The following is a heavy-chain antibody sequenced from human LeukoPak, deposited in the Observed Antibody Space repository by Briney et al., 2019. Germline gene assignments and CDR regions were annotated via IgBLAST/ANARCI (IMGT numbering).Heavy chain of an antibody. Sequence: GGSLRLSWAASGFTFSSHAMSWVRQAPGKGLEWVSAISSSSDHIYYADSVRGRFTISTDKSKNTLYLQMNSLRAEDTALYSCANFVDTSMGGNDYWGQGTLVTVSS. CDR1: GFTFSSHA. CDR3: ANFVDTSMGGNDY. D-gene: IGHD5-18*01. CDR2: ISSSSDHI. J-gene: IGHJ4*02. V-gene: IGHV3-23*01.